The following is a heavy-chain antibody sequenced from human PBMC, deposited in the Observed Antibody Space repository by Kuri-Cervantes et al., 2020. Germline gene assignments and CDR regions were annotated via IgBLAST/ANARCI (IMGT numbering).Heavy chain of an antibody. CDR1: GFTFDDYA. CDR3: ARAVDTITDAFDI. CDR2: IDTAGDT. V-gene: IGHV3-13*01. D-gene: IGHD5-24*01. J-gene: IGHJ3*02. Sequence: GESLKISCAASGFTFDDYAMHWVRQPTGKGLEWVSAIDTAGDTFYLGSVQGRFTISRENAKNSLFLQMNSLRAGDTAVYYCARAVDTITDAFDIWGQGTMVTVSS.